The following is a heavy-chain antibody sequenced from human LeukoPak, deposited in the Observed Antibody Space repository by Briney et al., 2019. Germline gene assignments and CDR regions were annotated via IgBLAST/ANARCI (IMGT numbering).Heavy chain of an antibody. V-gene: IGHV3-66*01. CDR2: IYSGGST. D-gene: IGHD6-13*01. Sequence: GGSLRLSCSASGFTVSSNYMSWVRQAPGKVLEWVSVIYSGGSTNYADSVKGRFPISTDNCKNTLYLQMNSLRAEDTAVYHCARVYSSSWYSGYLYMDLWGKGTTVTVSS. J-gene: IGHJ6*03. CDR3: ARVYSSSWYSGYLYMDL. CDR1: GFTVSSNY.